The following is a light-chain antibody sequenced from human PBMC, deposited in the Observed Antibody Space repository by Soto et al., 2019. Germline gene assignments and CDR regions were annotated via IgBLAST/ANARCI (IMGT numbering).Light chain of an antibody. J-gene: IGKJ1*01. V-gene: IGKV3-20*01. CDR2: DAS. CDR1: QSVSSY. CDR3: QQYGSSPRT. Sequence: DIVLTESPATLAWSPGEGATLSFRASQSVSSYLAWYQQKPGQAPRLLIDDASNRATGIPARFSGSGSGTDFTLTISRLEPEDFAVYYCQQYGSSPRTFGQGTKV.